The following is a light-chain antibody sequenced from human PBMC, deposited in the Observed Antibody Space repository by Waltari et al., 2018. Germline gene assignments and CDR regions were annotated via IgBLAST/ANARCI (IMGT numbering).Light chain of an antibody. CDR3: QHYVRLPVT. J-gene: IGKJ1*01. Sequence: SRWASASVSRSLAWYQQTRGQAPRLLISGASTRATGVPDRCSGGGSGTDFSLTISRLEPEDFAVYYCQHYVRLPVTFGQGTKVEI. CDR1: ASVSRS. V-gene: IGKV3-20*01. CDR2: GAS.